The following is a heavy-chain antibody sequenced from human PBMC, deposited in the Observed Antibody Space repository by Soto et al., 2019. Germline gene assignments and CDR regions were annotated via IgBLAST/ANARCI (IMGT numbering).Heavy chain of an antibody. CDR2: INHSGDT. D-gene: IGHD3-10*01. J-gene: IGHJ5*02. V-gene: IGHV4-34*01. Sequence: XXTLCLPFAVYGGSFSDDYWDWILQPPGKGLEWIGEINHSGDTNYNPSLKSRVTISVDTSKDQFSLKLSSVTAADTDVYYCARAGTTMVRGVISGWFDPWGQGTLVTVSS. CDR1: GGSFSDDY. CDR3: ARAGTTMVRGVISGWFDP.